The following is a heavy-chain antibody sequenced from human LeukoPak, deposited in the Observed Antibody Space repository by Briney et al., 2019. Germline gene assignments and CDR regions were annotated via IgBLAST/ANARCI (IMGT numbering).Heavy chain of an antibody. V-gene: IGHV5-51*01. Sequence: GESLKISCKGSGYSFTSYWIGWVRQMPGKGLEWMGIIYPGDSDTRYSPSFQGQVTISADKSISTAYLQWSSLKASDTAMYYCARGEDGPTTGYYGMDVWGQGTTVTVSS. D-gene: IGHD4-17*01. J-gene: IGHJ6*02. CDR2: IYPGDSDT. CDR3: ARGEDGPTTGYYGMDV. CDR1: GYSFTSYW.